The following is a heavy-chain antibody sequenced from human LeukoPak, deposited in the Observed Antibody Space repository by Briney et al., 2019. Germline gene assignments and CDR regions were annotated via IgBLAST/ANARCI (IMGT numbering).Heavy chain of an antibody. CDR3: ASGYSYGDY. V-gene: IGHV3-11*03. CDR2: ISSSSSYT. CDR1: GFXFSDYY. Sequence: GGSLRLSCVASGFXFSDYYMSWIRQAPGKGLEWVSYISSSSSYTNYADSVKGRCTISRDNAKNSLYLQMNSLRAEDTAVYYCASGYSYGDYWGQGTLVTVSS. D-gene: IGHD5-18*01. J-gene: IGHJ4*02.